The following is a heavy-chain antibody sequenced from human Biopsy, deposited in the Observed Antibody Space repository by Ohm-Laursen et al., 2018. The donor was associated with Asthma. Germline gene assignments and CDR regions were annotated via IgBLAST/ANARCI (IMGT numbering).Heavy chain of an antibody. CDR1: GGSISSFY. CDR3: ARAQDYYDSRGYYRSFDY. Sequence: GTLSLTCSVYGGSISSFYWSWIRQSPEKGLEWMGYVYWTGSTNYNPSLKSRVSISIDTSKNQFSLKLGSVTAADTAVYYCARAQDYYDSRGYYRSFDYWGQGTLVTVSS. CDR2: VYWTGST. J-gene: IGHJ4*02. V-gene: IGHV4-59*12. D-gene: IGHD3-22*01.